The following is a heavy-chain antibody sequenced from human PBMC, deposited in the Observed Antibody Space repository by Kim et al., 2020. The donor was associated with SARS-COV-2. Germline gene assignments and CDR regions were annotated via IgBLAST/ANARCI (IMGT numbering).Heavy chain of an antibody. V-gene: IGHV1-18*04. J-gene: IGHJ4*02. D-gene: IGHD2-2*01. Sequence: ASVKVSCKTSGFPFTSYGINWVRQAPGQGLELVGWISGYNGKTNYTQKFQGRVTMTIDKSTATAYMELRGLKSDDTAVYFCARDWAQYCLSSSCSFFDHWGQGTLVTVSS. CDR1: GFPFTSYG. CDR3: ARDWAQYCLSSSCSFFDH. CDR2: ISGYNGKT.